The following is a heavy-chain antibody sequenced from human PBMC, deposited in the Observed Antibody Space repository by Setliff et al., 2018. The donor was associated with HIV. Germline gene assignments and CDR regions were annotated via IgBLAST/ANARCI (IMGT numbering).Heavy chain of an antibody. J-gene: IGHJ3*02. CDR3: AREGTYSGTYWVRRVASFDI. D-gene: IGHD1-26*01. CDR2: VSHTGST. Sequence: SETLSLTCAVYGGSLSSYYWRWIRQPPGKGLEWIGDVSHTGSTNYNPSLKSRITISADTPKNQSSLKLSSVTAADTAVYYCAREGTYSGTYWVRRVASFDIWGQGTMVTVSS. V-gene: IGHV4-34*01. CDR1: GGSLSSYY.